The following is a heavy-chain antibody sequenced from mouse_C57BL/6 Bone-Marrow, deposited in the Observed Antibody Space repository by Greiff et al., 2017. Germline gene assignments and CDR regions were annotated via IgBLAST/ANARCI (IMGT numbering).Heavy chain of an antibody. CDR1: GYTFTSYW. CDR2: IDPNSGGT. CDR3: ARSCGSITRGVAPFDY. D-gene: IGHD1-1*01. Sequence: QVQLQQPGAELVKPGASVKLSCKASGYTFTSYWMHWVKQRPGRGLEWIGRIDPNSGGTKYNEKFKSKATLTVDKPSSTAYMQLSSLTSEDSAVYYCARSCGSITRGVAPFDYWGQGTTLTVSS. V-gene: IGHV1-72*01. J-gene: IGHJ2*01.